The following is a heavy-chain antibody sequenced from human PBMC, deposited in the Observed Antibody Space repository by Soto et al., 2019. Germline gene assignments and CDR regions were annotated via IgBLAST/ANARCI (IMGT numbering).Heavy chain of an antibody. D-gene: IGHD3-22*01. CDR2: IYYSGST. V-gene: IGHV4-61*01. CDR1: GGSISSDRYY. J-gene: IGHJ5*02. Sequence: SETLSLTCTVSGGSISSDRYYWSWIRQHPGKGLEWIGYIYYSGSTNYNPSLKSRVTISVDTSKNQFSLKLSSVTAADTAVYYCARDGYDSSGYYRNWFDPWGQGTLVTVFS. CDR3: ARDGYDSSGYYRNWFDP.